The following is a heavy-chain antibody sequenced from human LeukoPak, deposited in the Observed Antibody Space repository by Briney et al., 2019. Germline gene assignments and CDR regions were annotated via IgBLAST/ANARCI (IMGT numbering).Heavy chain of an antibody. Sequence: PGGSLRLSCAASGFXFSDFYISWIRQAPGKGLEWISYMSSSGSSTNYADSVKGRFTISRDNAKNSLYLQMNSLRAEDTAVYYCARDLIHRSGEADYWGQGTLVTVSS. CDR1: GFXFSDFY. V-gene: IGHV3-11*05. J-gene: IGHJ4*02. CDR3: ARDLIHRSGEADY. D-gene: IGHD3-22*01. CDR2: MSSSGSST.